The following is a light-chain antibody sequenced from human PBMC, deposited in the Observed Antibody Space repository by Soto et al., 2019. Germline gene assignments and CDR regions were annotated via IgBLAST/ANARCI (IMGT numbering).Light chain of an antibody. Sequence: QSALTQPASVSGSPGQSITISCTGTRSDVGGYNYVSWYQQHPGKAPKLMIYEVSNRPSGVSNRFSGSKSGNTASLTISGLQAEDEADYYCSSSTSSSRGVVFGGGTKLTVL. CDR1: RSDVGGYNY. V-gene: IGLV2-14*01. CDR2: EVS. CDR3: SSSTSSSRGVV. J-gene: IGLJ2*01.